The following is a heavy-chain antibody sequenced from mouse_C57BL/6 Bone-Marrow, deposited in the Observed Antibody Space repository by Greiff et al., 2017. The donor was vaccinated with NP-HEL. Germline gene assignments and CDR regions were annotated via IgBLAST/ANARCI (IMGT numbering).Heavy chain of an antibody. V-gene: IGHV5-12*01. CDR3: ARRGGWPFAY. J-gene: IGHJ3*01. CDR1: GFTFSDYY. D-gene: IGHD2-3*01. CDR2: ISNGGGST. Sequence: EVKLVESGGGLVQPGGSLKLSCAASGFTFSDYYMYWVRQTPEKRLEWVAYISNGGGSTYYPDTVKGRFTISRDNAKNTLYLQMSRLKSEDTAMYYCARRGGWPFAYWGQGTLVTVSA.